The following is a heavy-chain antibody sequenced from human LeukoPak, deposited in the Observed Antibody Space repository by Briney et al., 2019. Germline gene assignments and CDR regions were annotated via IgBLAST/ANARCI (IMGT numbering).Heavy chain of an antibody. CDR2: INSDGSST. CDR3: ARELKYSSSWYYYYYGMDV. V-gene: IGHV3-74*01. D-gene: IGHD6-13*01. J-gene: IGHJ6*02. CDR1: GFTFSSYW. Sequence: PGGSLILSCAASGFTFSSYWMHWVRQAPGKGLVWVSRINSDGSSTSYADSVKGRFTISRDNAKNTLYLQMNSLRAEDTAVYYCARELKYSSSWYYYYYGMDVWGQGTTVTVSS.